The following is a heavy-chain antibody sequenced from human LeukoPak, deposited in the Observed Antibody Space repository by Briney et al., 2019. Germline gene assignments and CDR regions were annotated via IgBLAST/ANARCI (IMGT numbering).Heavy chain of an antibody. CDR3: ARDSSGSCDY. D-gene: IGHD1-26*01. CDR1: GFTFSYFG. V-gene: IGHV3-33*08. Sequence: GGSLRLSCAASGFTFSYFGMHWVRQAPGKGLEWVAIIWYEGSKNYYGDSVKGRFTISRDNSKNTLYLQMNSLRAEDTAVYYCARDSSGSCDYWGQGTLVTVSS. CDR2: IWYEGSKN. J-gene: IGHJ4*02.